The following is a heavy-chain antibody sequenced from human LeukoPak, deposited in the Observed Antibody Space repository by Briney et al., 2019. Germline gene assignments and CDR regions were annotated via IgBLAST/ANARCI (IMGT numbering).Heavy chain of an antibody. Sequence: PGGSLRLSCEGSGFTISTYSMNWVRQDPGKGLEWVSYISSSSNTIYYADSVKGRFTISRDNAKNSLYLHMNSLRAEDTAVYYCARDFYDFWSGSIRFDPWGQGTLVTVSS. J-gene: IGHJ5*02. CDR1: GFTISTYS. D-gene: IGHD3-3*01. V-gene: IGHV3-48*01. CDR2: ISSSSNTI. CDR3: ARDFYDFWSGSIRFDP.